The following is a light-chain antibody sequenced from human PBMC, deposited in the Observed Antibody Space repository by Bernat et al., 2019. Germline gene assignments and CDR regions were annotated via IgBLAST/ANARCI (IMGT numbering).Light chain of an antibody. CDR3: QQYKSFPLT. V-gene: IGKV1-16*01. J-gene: IGKJ4*01. Sequence: DIQMTQSPPSLSASVGDRVTITCRASLGVDNSLAWFQQKPGKAPKCLIYDASTLQSGVPSRFSASGSGTEFTLTINSLQPDDSATYYCQQYKSFPLTFGGGT. CDR2: DAS. CDR1: LGVDNS.